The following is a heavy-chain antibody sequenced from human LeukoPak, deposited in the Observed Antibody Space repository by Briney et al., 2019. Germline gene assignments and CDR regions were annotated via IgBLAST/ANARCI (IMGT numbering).Heavy chain of an antibody. J-gene: IGHJ6*02. D-gene: IGHD3-10*01. CDR2: ISYDGSNK. CDR3: AKDRITMVRGVILNHYYYYYGMDV. Sequence: PGGSLRLSCAASGFTFSSYGMHWVRQAPGKGLEWVAVISYDGSNKYYADSVKGRFTISRDNSKNTLYLQMNSLRAEDTAVYYCAKDRITMVRGVILNHYYYYYGMDVWGQGTTVTVSS. CDR1: GFTFSSYG. V-gene: IGHV3-30*18.